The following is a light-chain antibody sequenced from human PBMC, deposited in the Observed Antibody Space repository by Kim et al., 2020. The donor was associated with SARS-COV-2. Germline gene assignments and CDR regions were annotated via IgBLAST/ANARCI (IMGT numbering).Light chain of an antibody. CDR1: QSISSH. CDR3: QQSYITPFT. CDR2: AAS. J-gene: IGKJ3*01. V-gene: IGKV1-39*01. Sequence: DIQMTQFPSTLSASVGDRVTITCRTTQSISSHLNWYQQKPGRAPKLLISAASTLQGGVPSRFSGSGSETDFTLTISSLQPEDFATYFWQQSYITPFTFGPGTKVDIK.